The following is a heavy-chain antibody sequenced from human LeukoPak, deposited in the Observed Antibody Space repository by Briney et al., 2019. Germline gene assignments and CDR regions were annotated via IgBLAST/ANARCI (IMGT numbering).Heavy chain of an antibody. CDR1: GFTFNRNA. CDR3: AKPGYCSSATSCLNWFDP. D-gene: IGHD2-8*02. CDR2: ISYDGGDK. Sequence: GGSLRLSCVASGFTFNRNAMHWVRQAPGKGPERVAIISYDGGDKYYADSVKGRFTISRDNSKNTLYLQMNSLRAEDTAVYYCAKPGYCSSATSCLNWFDPWGQGTLVTVSS. V-gene: IGHV3-30*18. J-gene: IGHJ5*02.